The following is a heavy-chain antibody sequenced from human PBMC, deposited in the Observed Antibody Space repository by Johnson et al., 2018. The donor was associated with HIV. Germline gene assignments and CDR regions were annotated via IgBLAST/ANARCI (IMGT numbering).Heavy chain of an antibody. CDR2: INSDGSST. Sequence: VQLVESGGGLVQPGGSLRLSCAASGFTVSSNYMSWVRQAPGKGLEWVSRINSDGSSTTYADSVKGRFTISRDNAKNILYLQMNSLRAEDTAVYYCARVPVVIGGVRKAFDIWGQGTMVTVSS. CDR1: GFTVSSNY. D-gene: IGHD3-16*01. J-gene: IGHJ3*02. CDR3: ARVPVVIGGVRKAFDI. V-gene: IGHV3-74*02.